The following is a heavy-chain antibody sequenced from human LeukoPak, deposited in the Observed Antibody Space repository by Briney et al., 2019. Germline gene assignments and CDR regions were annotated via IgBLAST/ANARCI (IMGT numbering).Heavy chain of an antibody. Sequence: PGGSLRLSCAASGFTFSSYEMNWVRQAPGKGLDWVSYISSSGSTIYYADSVKGRFTISRDNAKNSLYLQMNSLRAEDTAVYYCARDPVWGNFDYWGQGTLVTVSS. CDR2: ISSSGSTI. V-gene: IGHV3-48*03. CDR1: GFTFSSYE. J-gene: IGHJ4*02. D-gene: IGHD3-16*01. CDR3: ARDPVWGNFDY.